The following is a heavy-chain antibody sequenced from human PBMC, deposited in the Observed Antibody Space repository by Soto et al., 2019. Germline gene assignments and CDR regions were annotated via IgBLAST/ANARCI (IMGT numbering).Heavy chain of an antibody. Sequence: QVQLVQSGAEVKKPGSSVKVSCKASGGTFSSYAISWVRQAPGQGLEWMGGIIPIFSTAKHAQQFQGRVTITADESTSTAYMELSSLRSDDTAVYYCAREGYYNILTGTLPAFDYWGQGPLVTVSS. J-gene: IGHJ4*02. CDR2: IIPIFSTA. D-gene: IGHD3-9*01. CDR1: GGTFSSYA. CDR3: AREGYYNILTGTLPAFDY. V-gene: IGHV1-69*12.